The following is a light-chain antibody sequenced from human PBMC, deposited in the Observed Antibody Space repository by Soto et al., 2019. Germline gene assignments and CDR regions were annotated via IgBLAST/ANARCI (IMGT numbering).Light chain of an antibody. CDR2: GAS. CDR3: QQYAGSPET. J-gene: IGKJ1*01. CDR1: QNFGSRS. Sequence: DILWTHSPGTLSLFPGEKATLSCRASQNFGSRSLAWYQQRPGQAPRLLIYGASIRATDSPDRFSGSGSGTDFTLTINRLEPEDFAVYYCQQYAGSPETFGQGTKVDIK. V-gene: IGKV3-20*01.